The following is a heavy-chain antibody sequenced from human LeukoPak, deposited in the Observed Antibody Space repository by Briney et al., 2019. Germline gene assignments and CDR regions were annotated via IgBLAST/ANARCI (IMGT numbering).Heavy chain of an antibody. CDR2: IYSAGST. J-gene: IGHJ2*01. CDR1: EFIVSSNY. V-gene: IGHV3-66*01. D-gene: IGHD2-2*01. CDR3: ARDGCGSTSCSAYWSFDV. Sequence: PGGSLRLSCAASEFIVSSNYMSWVPQAPGKGREWGSTIYSAGSTYYADSLKGIFTTSRDDSKNTLFLQMNSLRAEDTAGYYCARDGCGSTSCSAYWSFDVWGRGTLVTVSS.